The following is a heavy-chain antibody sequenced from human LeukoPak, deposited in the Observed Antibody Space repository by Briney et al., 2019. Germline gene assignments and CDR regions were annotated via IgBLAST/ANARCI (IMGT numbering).Heavy chain of an antibody. J-gene: IGHJ4*02. D-gene: IGHD3-10*01. V-gene: IGHV3-30*18. CDR3: AKVVSEDTNTMVRGVITASPDY. Sequence: PGGSLRPSCAASGFTFSSYGMHWVRQAPGKGREWVAAISYDGSNNCYALTLKGPVNIYRENSKNTLYLPMNSLRAQDTAVYYCAKVVSEDTNTMVRGVITASPDYWGQGTLVTVSS. CDR2: ISYDGSNN. CDR1: GFTFSSYG.